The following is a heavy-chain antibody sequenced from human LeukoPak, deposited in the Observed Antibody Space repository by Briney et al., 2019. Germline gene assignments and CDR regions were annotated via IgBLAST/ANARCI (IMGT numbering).Heavy chain of an antibody. CDR3: ARFPHPPGTSFDY. Sequence: PSETLSLTCAVYGGSFGGYYWSWIRQPPGKGLEWIGEINHSGSTNYNPSLKSRVTISVDTSKNQFSLKLSSVTAADTAVYYCARFPHPPGTSFDYWGQGTLVTVSS. CDR2: INHSGST. V-gene: IGHV4-34*01. CDR1: GGSFGGYY. D-gene: IGHD1-1*01. J-gene: IGHJ4*02.